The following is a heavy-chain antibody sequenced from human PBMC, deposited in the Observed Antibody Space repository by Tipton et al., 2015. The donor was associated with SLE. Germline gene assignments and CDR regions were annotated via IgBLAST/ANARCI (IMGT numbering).Heavy chain of an antibody. CDR3: ARGDDYGEPYYYGLDV. D-gene: IGHD4-17*01. Sequence: SLRLSCADSGFTVSSNYMSWVRQAPGKGLEWVSVIYSGGSTYYADSVKGRFTISRDNSKNTLYLQMNSLRAEDTAVYYCARGDDYGEPYYYGLDVWGQGTTVPVSS. CDR1: GFTVSSNY. V-gene: IGHV3-66*01. CDR2: IYSGGST. J-gene: IGHJ6*02.